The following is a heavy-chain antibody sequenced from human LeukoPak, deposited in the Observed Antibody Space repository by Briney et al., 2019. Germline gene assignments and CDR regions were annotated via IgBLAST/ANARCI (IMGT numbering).Heavy chain of an antibody. V-gene: IGHV1-8*01. J-gene: IGHJ6*03. CDR3: ARGVASSSWYNYYYYYMDV. Sequence: ASVRVSCKASEYTFTSYDINWVRQATGQGVEWMGWMNPNSGNTGYAQKFQGRVTMTRNTSISTAYMELSSLRSEDTAVYYCARGVASSSWYNYYYYYMDVWGKGTTVTVSS. CDR1: EYTFTSYD. CDR2: MNPNSGNT. D-gene: IGHD6-13*01.